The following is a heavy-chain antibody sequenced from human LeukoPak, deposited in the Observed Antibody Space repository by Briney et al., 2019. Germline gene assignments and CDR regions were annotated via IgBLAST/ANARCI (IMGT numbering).Heavy chain of an antibody. CDR1: GFTFSSYA. CDR3: AKEYPLGFGESYFDY. D-gene: IGHD3-10*01. CDR2: ISYDGSNK. Sequence: GGSLRLSCAASGFTFSSYAMHWVRQAPGKGLEWVAVISYDGSNKYFADSVKGRITISRDNSKNTLYLQMNSLTAEDTAVYYCAKEYPLGFGESYFDYWGQGTLVTVSS. J-gene: IGHJ4*02. V-gene: IGHV3-30*04.